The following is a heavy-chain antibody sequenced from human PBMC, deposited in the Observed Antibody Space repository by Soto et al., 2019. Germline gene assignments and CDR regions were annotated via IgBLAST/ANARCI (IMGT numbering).Heavy chain of an antibody. CDR3: AKDRKQLWSDFDY. CDR1: GFTFDDYA. D-gene: IGHD1-1*01. V-gene: IGHV3-23*01. Sequence: GGSLRLSCEASGFTFDDYAMTWVRQSPGKGLEWVSSISGNGFTAYYADSVKGRFTISRDKSKNTVSLQMHSLRAEDTAVYYCAKDRKQLWSDFDYWGQGTLVTVS. J-gene: IGHJ4*02. CDR2: ISGNGFTA.